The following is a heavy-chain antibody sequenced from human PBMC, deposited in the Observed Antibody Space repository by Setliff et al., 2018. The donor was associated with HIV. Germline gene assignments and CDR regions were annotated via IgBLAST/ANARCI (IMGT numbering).Heavy chain of an antibody. CDR1: GGTFSGYA. CDR2: IIPIFGTA. J-gene: IGHJ4*02. D-gene: IGHD3-22*01. Sequence: GASVKVSCKASGGTFSGYAISWVRQAPGQGLEWMGGIIPIFGTANYAQKYQGRVTMTRDTSTSTVYMFLSSLRFGDTAVYYCARDGEGGYYEQWGQGTLVTSPQ. CDR3: ARDGEGGYYEQ. V-gene: IGHV1-69*05.